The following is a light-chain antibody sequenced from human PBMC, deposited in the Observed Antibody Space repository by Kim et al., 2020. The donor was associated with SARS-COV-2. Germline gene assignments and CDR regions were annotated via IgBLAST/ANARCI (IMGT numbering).Light chain of an antibody. CDR3: QQRRVWYS. V-gene: IGKV3-11*01. Sequence: EIVLTQSPAILSLSPGERATLSCRASQSVDTYLAWYQHKPGQAPRLLISEASKRATGTPARFIGGGSGTDFTLTITSLEPEDFAVYYCQQRRVWYSLGQGTKLEI. CDR2: EAS. CDR1: QSVDTY. J-gene: IGKJ2*01.